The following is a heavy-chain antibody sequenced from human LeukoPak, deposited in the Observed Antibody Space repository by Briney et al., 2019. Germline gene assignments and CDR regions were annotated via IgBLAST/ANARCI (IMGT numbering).Heavy chain of an antibody. CDR1: GFTFTNFE. V-gene: IGHV3-48*03. J-gene: IGHJ5*02. CDR3: ARAGPPAFDP. CDR2: ISYSGSTT. Sequence: GGSLRLSCASSGFTFTNFEMNWVRQAPGKGLEWVSYISYSGSTTSYADSVKGRFTISRDNAKNSLYLQMNSLRAEDTAVYYCARAGPPAFDPWGQGTLVTVSS.